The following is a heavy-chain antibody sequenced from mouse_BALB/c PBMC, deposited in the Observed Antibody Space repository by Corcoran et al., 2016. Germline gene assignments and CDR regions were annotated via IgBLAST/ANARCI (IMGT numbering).Heavy chain of an antibody. V-gene: IGHV9-3-1*01. CDR3: AREPRAMDY. CDR2: INTYTGEP. Sequence: QILLVQSGPELKKPGESVKISCKASGYTFTNYGMNWVKQAPGKGLKWMGWINTYTGEPTYADDFKGRFAFSLETSASTAYLQINNLKNEDTATYFCAREPRAMDYWGQGTSVTVSS. J-gene: IGHJ4*01. CDR1: GYTFTNYG.